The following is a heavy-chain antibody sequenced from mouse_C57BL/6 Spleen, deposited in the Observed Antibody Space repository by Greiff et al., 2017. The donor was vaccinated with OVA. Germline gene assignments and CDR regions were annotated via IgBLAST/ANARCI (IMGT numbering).Heavy chain of an antibody. J-gene: IGHJ2*01. D-gene: IGHD3-2*02. CDR2: IDPSDSYT. Sequence: QVQLQQPGAELVMPGASVKLSCKASGYTFTSYWMHWVKQRPGQGLEWIGEIDPSDSYTNYNQKFKGKSTLTVDKSSSTAYMQRSSLTSEDTAVYYGARGSAQPDDWGKGTTLTVSA. CDR1: GYTFTSYW. CDR3: ARGSAQPDD. V-gene: IGHV1-69*01.